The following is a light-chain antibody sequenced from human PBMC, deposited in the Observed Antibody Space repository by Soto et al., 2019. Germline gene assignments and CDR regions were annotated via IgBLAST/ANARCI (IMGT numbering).Light chain of an antibody. J-gene: IGLJ1*01. CDR3: SSCGGSKNPYV. CDR1: SSDVGSCKF. CDR2: EVS. V-gene: IGLV2-8*01. Sequence: QSALTQPPSASGSPGQSVTISCTGTSSDVGSCKFVSWYQQYPGKAPKLIIFEVSQRPSGVPERFSGFKSGNTASLTVSGLQAEDEADYYCSSCGGSKNPYVFGTGTKLTVL.